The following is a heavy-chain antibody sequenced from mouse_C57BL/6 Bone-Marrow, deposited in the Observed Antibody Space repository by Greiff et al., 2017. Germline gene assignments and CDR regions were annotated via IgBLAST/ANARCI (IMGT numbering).Heavy chain of an antibody. CDR1: GYTFTSYW. D-gene: IGHD1-1*01. CDR3: TRRGNYYGSPAWFAY. CDR2: IYPGNSDT. J-gene: IGHJ3*01. V-gene: IGHV1-5*01. Sequence: EIQLQQSGTVLARPGASVKMSCKTSGYTFTSYWMHWVKQRPGQGLEWIGAIYPGNSDTSYNQKFKGKAKLTAVTSASTAYMELSSLTNEDSAVYYCTRRGNYYGSPAWFAYWGQGTLVTVSA.